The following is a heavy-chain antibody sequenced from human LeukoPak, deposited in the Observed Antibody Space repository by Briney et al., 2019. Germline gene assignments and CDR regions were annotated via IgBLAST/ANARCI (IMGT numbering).Heavy chain of an antibody. Sequence: GGSLRLSCAASGFNFNNYAMYWVRQAPGKGLEWVAIISYDGSNKYYAESVKGRFTISRDKSKNTLYLQMHSLRGEDTAVYYCARDPGWEQGYNYYMDVWGKGTTVTVSS. V-gene: IGHV3-30*04. D-gene: IGHD1-26*01. CDR1: GFNFNNYA. J-gene: IGHJ6*03. CDR2: ISYDGSNK. CDR3: ARDPGWEQGYNYYMDV.